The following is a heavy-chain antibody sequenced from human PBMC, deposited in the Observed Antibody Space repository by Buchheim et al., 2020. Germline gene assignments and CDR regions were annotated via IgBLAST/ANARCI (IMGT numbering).Heavy chain of an antibody. J-gene: IGHJ5*02. CDR3: ATADQYARAWFDP. CDR2: ISAYNGRT. Sequence: QVQLVQSGGEVKEPGASVKVSCKASGDTFNTYAFSWVRQAPGQGLEWMAWISAYNGRTNYAKRFQGRLTVTTDTSTHIVYMELRTQRSDDTYGYYCATADQYARAWFDPWGQGTL. V-gene: IGHV1-18*01. CDR1: GDTFNTYA.